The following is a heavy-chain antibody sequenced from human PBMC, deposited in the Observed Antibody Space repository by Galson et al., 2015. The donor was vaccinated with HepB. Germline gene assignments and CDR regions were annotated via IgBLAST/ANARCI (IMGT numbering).Heavy chain of an antibody. CDR3: AKDRGYDGSGPKDY. D-gene: IGHD3-10*01. J-gene: IGHJ4*02. CDR1: GFTFSSYA. Sequence: SLRLSCAASGFTFSSYAMNWVRQAPGKGLEWVARIIGGGGSTTYADSVKGRFTISRDNSKDTSYLQMNSLRAEDTAMYYCAKDRGYDGSGPKDYWGQGTLVTVSS. CDR2: IIGGGGST. V-gene: IGHV3-23*01.